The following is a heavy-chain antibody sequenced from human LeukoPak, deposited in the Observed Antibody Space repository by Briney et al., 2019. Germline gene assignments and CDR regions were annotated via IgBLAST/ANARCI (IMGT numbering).Heavy chain of an antibody. Sequence: ASVKVSCKASGYTFTSYGISWVRQARGQGLEWMGWISAYNGNTNYAQKLQGRVTMTTDTSTSTAYMELRSLRSDDTAVYYCAREPYCSSTSCYPDYWGQGTLVTVSS. CDR1: GYTFTSYG. V-gene: IGHV1-18*01. CDR2: ISAYNGNT. CDR3: AREPYCSSTSCYPDY. J-gene: IGHJ4*02. D-gene: IGHD2-2*01.